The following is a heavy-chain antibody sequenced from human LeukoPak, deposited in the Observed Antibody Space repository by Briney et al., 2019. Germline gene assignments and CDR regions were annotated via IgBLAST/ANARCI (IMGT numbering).Heavy chain of an antibody. CDR1: GFTFSSYA. V-gene: IGHV3-15*01. J-gene: IGHJ3*02. CDR3: TTGRAFDI. Sequence: GGSLRLSCAASGFTFSSYAMSWVRQAPGKGLDWVGRIKSKADGETIDYAAPVKGRFTVSRDDSKNTVYLQMNSLKTEDTALYYCTTGRAFDIWGQGTMVTVSS. CDR2: IKSKADGETI.